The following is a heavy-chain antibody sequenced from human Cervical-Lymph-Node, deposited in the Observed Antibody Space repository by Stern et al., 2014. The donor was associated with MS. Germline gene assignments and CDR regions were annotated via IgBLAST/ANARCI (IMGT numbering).Heavy chain of an antibody. Sequence: VQLVESGGGVVQPGRSLRLSCAASGFTFRSYGMHWVRQAPGKGLEGVAIISYDGRNKHYTDSVKGRFTSSRDNSKNTLYLQMTSLRAEDTAVYYCAKDLTAVALYLEYWGQGAVVTVSS. CDR1: GFTFRSYG. CDR3: AKDLTAVALYLEY. CDR2: ISYDGRNK. V-gene: IGHV3-30*18. D-gene: IGHD6-13*01. J-gene: IGHJ4*02.